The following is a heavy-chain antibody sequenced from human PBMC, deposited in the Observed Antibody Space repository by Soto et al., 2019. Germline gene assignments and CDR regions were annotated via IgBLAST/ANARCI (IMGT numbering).Heavy chain of an antibody. D-gene: IGHD6-13*01. V-gene: IGHV4-59*01. CDR1: GGSISSYY. CDR3: ARTRIAAAGLNFDY. CDR2: IHYSGST. Sequence: SETLSLTCTVSGGSISSYYWSWIRQPPGKGLEWIGYIHYSGSTNYNPSLKSRVTISVDTSKNQFSLKLSSVTAADTAVYYCARTRIAAAGLNFDYWGQGTLVTVSS. J-gene: IGHJ4*02.